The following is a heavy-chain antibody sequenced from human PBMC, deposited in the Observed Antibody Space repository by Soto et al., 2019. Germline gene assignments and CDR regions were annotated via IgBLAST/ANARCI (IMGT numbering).Heavy chain of an antibody. J-gene: IGHJ5*02. V-gene: IGHV3-33*01. CDR3: ARDGGIYRPTNWFDP. CDR2: IWYDGSNK. Sequence: GGSLRLSCAASGFTFSSYGMHWVRQAPGKGLEWVAVIWYDGSNKYYADSVKGRFTISRDNSKNTLYLQMDSLRAEDTAVYYCARDGGIYRPTNWFDPWGQGTLVTVSS. D-gene: IGHD3-16*01. CDR1: GFTFSSYG.